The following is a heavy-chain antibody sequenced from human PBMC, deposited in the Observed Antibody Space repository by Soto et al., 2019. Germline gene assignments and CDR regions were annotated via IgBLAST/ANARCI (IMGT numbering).Heavy chain of an antibody. V-gene: IGHV4-61*01. J-gene: IGHJ4*02. CDR3: ARGEGNSNYAYHFDT. CDR2: IYFTGST. D-gene: IGHD3-16*01. Sequence: SETLSLTCTVSGGAVSSGTYYWSWIRQPPGKGLEWIGHIYFTGSTNYNPSLKSRVTMSLDTSRNQFSLKLSSVTAADSAVYFCARGEGNSNYAYHFDTWGQGALGT. CDR1: GGAVSSGTYY.